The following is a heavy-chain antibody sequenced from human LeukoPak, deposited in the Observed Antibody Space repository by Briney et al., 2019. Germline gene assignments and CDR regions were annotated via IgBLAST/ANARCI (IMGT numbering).Heavy chain of an antibody. J-gene: IGHJ6*02. V-gene: IGHV3-23*01. CDR1: GFTFSSYA. D-gene: IGHD1-1*01. CDR3: AKVSPPPVPYYYYGMDV. CDR2: ISGSGGST. Sequence: PGGSLRLSCAASGFTFSSYAMSWVRQAPGKGLEWVSAISGSGGSTYYADSVKGRFTISRDNSKNTLYLQMNSLRAEDTAVYYCAKVSPPPVPYYYYGMDVWGQGTTVTVSS.